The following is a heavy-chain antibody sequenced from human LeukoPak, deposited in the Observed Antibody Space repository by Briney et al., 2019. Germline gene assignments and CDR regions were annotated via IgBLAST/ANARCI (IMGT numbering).Heavy chain of an antibody. CDR3: ARGGGIDYYYYYMDV. Sequence: SETLSLTCTVSGGSISSSSYYWGWIRQPPGKGLEWIGSIYYSGSTYYNPSLKSRVTISVDTSKNQFSLKLSSVTAADTAVYSCARGGGIDYYYYYMDVWGKGTTVTVSS. D-gene: IGHD3-10*01. J-gene: IGHJ6*03. V-gene: IGHV4-39*07. CDR1: GGSISSSSYY. CDR2: IYYSGST.